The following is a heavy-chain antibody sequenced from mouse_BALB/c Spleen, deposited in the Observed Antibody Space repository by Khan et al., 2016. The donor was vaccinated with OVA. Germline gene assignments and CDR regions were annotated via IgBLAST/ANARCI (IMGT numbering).Heavy chain of an antibody. CDR2: ISYSGSI. Sequence: VQLKQSGPGLVKPSQSLSLTCTVTGYSITSGYGWNWIRQFPGNKLEWMGYISYSGSINYNPSLKSRISITRDTSKNQFFLQLNSVTTEDTATYYWARTARIKYWGQGTTLTVSS. CDR3: ARTARIKY. V-gene: IGHV3-2*02. D-gene: IGHD1-2*01. J-gene: IGHJ2*01. CDR1: GYSITSGYG.